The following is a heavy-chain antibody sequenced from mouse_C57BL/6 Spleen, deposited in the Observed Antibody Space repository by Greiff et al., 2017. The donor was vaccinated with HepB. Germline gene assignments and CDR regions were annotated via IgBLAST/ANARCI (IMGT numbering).Heavy chain of an antibody. CDR1: GYTFTSYW. CDR3: AREGSSSSYWYFDV. J-gene: IGHJ1*03. D-gene: IGHD1-1*01. CDR2: IHPNSGST. Sequence: VQLQQPGAELVKPGASVKLSCKASGYTFTSYWMHWVKQRPGQGLEWIGMIHPNSGSTNYNEKFKSKATLTVDKSSGTAYMQLSSLTSEDSAVYYCAREGSSSSYWYFDVWGTGTTVTVSS. V-gene: IGHV1-64*01.